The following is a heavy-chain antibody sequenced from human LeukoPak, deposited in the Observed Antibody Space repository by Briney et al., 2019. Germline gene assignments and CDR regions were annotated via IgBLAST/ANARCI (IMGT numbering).Heavy chain of an antibody. CDR1: GFTFSSYS. Sequence: GGSLRLSCAASGFTFSSYSMNWVRQAPGKGLEWVSSTSSSSSYIYYADSVKGRFTISRDNAKNSLYLQMNSLRTEDTALYYCARGYSRAAFDIWGQGTMVTVSS. V-gene: IGHV3-21*01. CDR2: TSSSSSYI. J-gene: IGHJ3*02. D-gene: IGHD2-15*01. CDR3: ARGYSRAAFDI.